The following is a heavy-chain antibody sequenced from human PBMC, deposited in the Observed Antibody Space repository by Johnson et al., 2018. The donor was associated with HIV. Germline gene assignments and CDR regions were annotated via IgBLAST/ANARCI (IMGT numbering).Heavy chain of an antibody. CDR1: GIIFSHYA. J-gene: IGHJ3*01. D-gene: IGHD6-13*01. Sequence: VQLVESGGGVVQPGRSLRLSCAVSGIIFSHYAMHWVRQAPGKGLEWVSYISSSGTTIYYADSVKGRFTLSRDNSKNTLYLQMSSLRVEDTAMYYCARDGESQQLPLGDAFDVWGQGTMVTVSS. CDR3: ARDGESQQLPLGDAFDV. CDR2: ISSSGTTI. V-gene: IGHV3-48*01.